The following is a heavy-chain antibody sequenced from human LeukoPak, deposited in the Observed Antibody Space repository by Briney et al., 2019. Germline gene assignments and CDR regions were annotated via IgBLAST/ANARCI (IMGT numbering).Heavy chain of an antibody. D-gene: IGHD2-15*01. V-gene: IGHV4-34*01. CDR3: ARELVVVAATWSDP. CDR1: GGSFSGYY. CDR2: INHSGST. J-gene: IGHJ5*02. Sequence: SETLSLTCAVYGGSFSGYYWSWIRQPPGKGLEWIGEINHSGSTNYNPSLKSRVTISVDTPKNQFSLKLSSVTAADTAVYYCARELVVVAATWSDPWGQGTLVTVSS.